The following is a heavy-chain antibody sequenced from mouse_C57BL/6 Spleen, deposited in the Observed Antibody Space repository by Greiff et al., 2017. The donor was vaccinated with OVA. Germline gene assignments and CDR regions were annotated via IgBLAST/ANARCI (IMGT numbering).Heavy chain of an antibody. CDR2: IWSGGST. CDR3: ASYYYGRREFAY. Sequence: QVQLQQSGPGLVQPSQSLSITCTVSGFSLTSYGVHWVRQSPGKGLEWLGVIWSGGSTDYNAAFISRLSISKDNSKSQVFFKMNSLQADDTAIYYCASYYYGRREFAYWGQGTLVTVSA. V-gene: IGHV2-2*01. D-gene: IGHD1-1*01. J-gene: IGHJ3*01. CDR1: GFSLTSYG.